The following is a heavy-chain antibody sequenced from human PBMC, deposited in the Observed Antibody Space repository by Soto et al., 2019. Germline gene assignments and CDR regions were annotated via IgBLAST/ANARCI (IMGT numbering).Heavy chain of an antibody. Sequence: SETLSLTCAVYGGSVNGYYWNWIRQPPGKGLEWVGEIHHTGGTHHNPSLKSRVTMSVDTSKNQFSLRLSSVTAADTAIYYCATRITVFGLLIPPFDPWGQGTQVTVSS. V-gene: IGHV4-34*01. J-gene: IGHJ5*02. CDR2: IHHTGGT. D-gene: IGHD3-3*01. CDR1: GGSVNGYY. CDR3: ATRITVFGLLIPPFDP.